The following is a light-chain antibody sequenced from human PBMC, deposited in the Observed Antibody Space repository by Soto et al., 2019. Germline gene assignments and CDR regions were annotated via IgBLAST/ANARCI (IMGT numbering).Light chain of an antibody. V-gene: IGKV1-5*03. J-gene: IGKJ1*01. CDR2: KAS. CDR1: QGISSW. Sequence: DIQMTQSPSTLSASVGDRVTITCRASQGISSWLAWYQQKPGKAPKPLIYKASSLESGVPSRFSGSGSGTEFTLTVSSLQPDDFATYYCHQYHNFPRTFGQGTKVDI. CDR3: HQYHNFPRT.